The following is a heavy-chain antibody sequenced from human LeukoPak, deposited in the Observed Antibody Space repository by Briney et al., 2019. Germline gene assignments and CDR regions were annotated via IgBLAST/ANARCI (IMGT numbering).Heavy chain of an antibody. J-gene: IGHJ4*02. V-gene: IGHV4-59*01. CDR2: IYYSGST. Sequence: SETLSLTCTVSGGSISSYYWSWIRQPPGKGLEWIGYIYYSGSTNYNPSLKSRVTISVDTSKNQFSLKLSSVTAADTAVYYCARGAGGYGDYSLWLGYWGQGTLVTVSS. CDR3: ARGAGGYGDYSLWLGY. CDR1: GGSISSYY. D-gene: IGHD4-17*01.